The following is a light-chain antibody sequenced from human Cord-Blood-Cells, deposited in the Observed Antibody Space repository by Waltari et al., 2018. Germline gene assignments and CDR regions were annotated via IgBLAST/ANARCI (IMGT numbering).Light chain of an antibody. CDR2: GAS. Sequence: EIVMTQSPATLSVSPGERATLSCRASQSVSSNLAWYQQKPGQAPRLLIYGASTRATGIPARFSGRWSGTEFTLTISSLQSEDFAVYYCQQYNNWPLWTFGQGTKVEIK. CDR3: QQYNNWPLWT. V-gene: IGKV3-15*01. J-gene: IGKJ1*01. CDR1: QSVSSN.